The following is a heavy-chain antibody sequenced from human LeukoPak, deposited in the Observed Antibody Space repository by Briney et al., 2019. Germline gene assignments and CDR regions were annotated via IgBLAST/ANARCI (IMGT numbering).Heavy chain of an antibody. Sequence: SETLSLTCAVYGGSFSGYYWSWIRQPPGKGLEWIGEINHSGSTNYNPSLKSRVTISVDTSKNQFSLKLSSVTAADTAVYYCARIYCSSTSCYAPPWGQGTLVTVSS. CDR3: ARIYCSSTSCYAPP. V-gene: IGHV4-34*01. D-gene: IGHD2-2*01. CDR1: GGSFSGYY. CDR2: INHSGST. J-gene: IGHJ5*02.